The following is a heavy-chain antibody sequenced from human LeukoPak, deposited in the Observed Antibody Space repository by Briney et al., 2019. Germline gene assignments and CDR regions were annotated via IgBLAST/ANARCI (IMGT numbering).Heavy chain of an antibody. CDR1: GFTFDDYA. Sequence: GSLRLSCAASGFTFDDYAMHWIRQPPGKGLEWIGYIYYSGSTNYNPSLKSRVTISVDTSKNQFSLKLSSVTAADTAVYYCARHVVTENYYYYYGMDVWGQGTTVTVSS. D-gene: IGHD4-23*01. CDR2: IYYSGST. CDR3: ARHVVTENYYYYYGMDV. V-gene: IGHV4-59*08. J-gene: IGHJ6*02.